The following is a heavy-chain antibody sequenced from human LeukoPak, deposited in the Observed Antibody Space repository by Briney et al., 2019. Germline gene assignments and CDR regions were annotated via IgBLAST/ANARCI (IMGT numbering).Heavy chain of an antibody. J-gene: IGHJ3*02. Sequence: ASVKVSCKASGYTFTSYYMHWVRQAPGQGLEWMGIINPSGGSTSYAQKFQGRVTMTRDTSISTAYMELSRLRSDDTAVYYCARDRVYSGYDYGFVQALYCGGDCYSFAFDIWGQGTMVTVSS. D-gene: IGHD2-21*02. V-gene: IGHV1-46*01. CDR2: INPSGGST. CDR3: ARDRVYSGYDYGFVQALYCGGDCYSFAFDI. CDR1: GYTFTSYY.